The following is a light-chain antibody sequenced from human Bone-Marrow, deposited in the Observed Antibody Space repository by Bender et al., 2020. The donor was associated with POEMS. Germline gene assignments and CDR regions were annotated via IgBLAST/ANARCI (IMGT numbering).Light chain of an antibody. Sequence: QSALTQPRSVSGSPGQSVTISCTGTSSDVGGYSYVSWYQHHPGKAPKLIIYDVSKRPSGVPDRFSGAKSGNTASLTISGVRAEDEADYYCCSYAGSYTGVFGGGTKLTVL. CDR2: DVS. CDR3: CSYAGSYTGV. J-gene: IGLJ3*02. CDR1: SSDVGGYSY. V-gene: IGLV2-11*01.